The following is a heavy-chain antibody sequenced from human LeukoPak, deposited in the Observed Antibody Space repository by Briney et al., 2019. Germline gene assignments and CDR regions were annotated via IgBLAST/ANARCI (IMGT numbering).Heavy chain of an antibody. V-gene: IGHV1-69*04. CDR1: GGTFSSYA. J-gene: IGHJ5*02. D-gene: IGHD1-26*01. Sequence: SVKVSCKASGGTFSSYAISWVRQAPGQGLEWMGRIIPILGIANYAQKFQGRVTITADKSTSTAYMELSSLRSEDTAVYYCATGLVGATGDWFDPWGQGTLVTVSS. CDR3: ATGLVGATGDWFDP. CDR2: IIPILGIA.